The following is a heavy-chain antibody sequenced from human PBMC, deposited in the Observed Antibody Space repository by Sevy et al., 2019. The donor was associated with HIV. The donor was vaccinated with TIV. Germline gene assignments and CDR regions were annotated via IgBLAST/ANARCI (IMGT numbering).Heavy chain of an antibody. CDR3: ARAQGYCVVERCCEGSVNAFDF. D-gene: IGHD2-15*01. CDR2: ISWNSGAL. J-gene: IGHJ3*01. CDR1: GFTFGDYA. Sequence: GGSLRLSCAGSGFTFGDYAMHWVRQVPGKGLEWVSGISWNSGALDHADSVRGRFTISRDNAKSSLYLQMNSLRLEDTALYYCARAQGYCVVERCCEGSVNAFDFWGQGTMVTVSS. V-gene: IGHV3-9*01.